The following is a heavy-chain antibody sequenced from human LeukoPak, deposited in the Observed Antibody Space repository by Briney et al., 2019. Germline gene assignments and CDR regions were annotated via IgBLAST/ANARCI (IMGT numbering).Heavy chain of an antibody. Sequence: ASVKVSCKASGYTFTGYYMHWVRQAPGQGLGWMGWINPNSGGTNYAQKFQGRVTMTRDTSISTAYMELSRLRSDDTAVYYCARGPLTATTGENWFDPWGQGTLVTVSS. CDR3: ARGPLTATTGENWFDP. J-gene: IGHJ5*02. D-gene: IGHD4-17*01. CDR1: GYTFTGYY. CDR2: INPNSGGT. V-gene: IGHV1-2*02.